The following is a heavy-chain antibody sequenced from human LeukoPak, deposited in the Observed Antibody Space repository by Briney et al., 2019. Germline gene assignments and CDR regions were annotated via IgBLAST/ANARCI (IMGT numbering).Heavy chain of an antibody. CDR3: AKTSGGNY. D-gene: IGHD2-15*01. CDR2: ISRSGGST. J-gene: IGHJ4*02. Sequence: GGSLRLSCAASGFTFSSYAMSWVRQAPGKGLEWVSGISRSGGSTYYADSVEGRFTISRDNSKNTLYLQMNSLRVEDTAVYYCAKTSGGNYWGQGTLVTVSS. V-gene: IGHV3-23*01. CDR1: GFTFSSYA.